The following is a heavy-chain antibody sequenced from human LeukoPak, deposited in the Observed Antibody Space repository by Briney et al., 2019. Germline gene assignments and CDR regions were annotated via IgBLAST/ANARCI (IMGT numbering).Heavy chain of an antibody. CDR1: GFKLDYYG. Sequence: GGSLRLSCAASGFKLDYYGMNWVRQAPGKGLVWVSRINSDGSATIYADSVKGRFTISRDNSKNTLYLQMNSLRAEDTAVYYCAKEWGVDYGLRYWGQGTLVTVSS. CDR2: INSDGSAT. V-gene: IGHV3-74*01. J-gene: IGHJ4*02. D-gene: IGHD4-17*01. CDR3: AKEWGVDYGLRY.